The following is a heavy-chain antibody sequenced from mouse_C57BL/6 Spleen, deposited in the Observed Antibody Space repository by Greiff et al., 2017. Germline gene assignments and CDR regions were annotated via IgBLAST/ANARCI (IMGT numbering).Heavy chain of an antibody. V-gene: IGHV5-16*01. CDR1: GFTFSDYY. D-gene: IGHD2-3*01. Sequence: EVKLVESEGGLVQPGSSMKLSCTASGFTFSDYYMAWVRQVPEKGLEWVANINYDGSSTYYLDSLKSRFIISRDNAKNILYLQISSLKSEDTATYYWARGGYYVGYYAIDEWRERTSDPLSS. J-gene: IGHJ4*01. CDR3: ARGGYYVGYYAIDE. CDR2: INYDGSST.